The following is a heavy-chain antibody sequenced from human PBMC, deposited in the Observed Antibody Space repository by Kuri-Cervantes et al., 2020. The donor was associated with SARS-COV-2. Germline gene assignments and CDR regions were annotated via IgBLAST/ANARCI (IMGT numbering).Heavy chain of an antibody. V-gene: IGHV4-59*01. J-gene: IGHJ4*02. D-gene: IGHD2-2*01. CDR1: GASISSYY. CDR2: IYYSGST. CDR3: ARVLGSSTSCYWD. Sequence: SETLSLTCAVSGASISSYYWNWIRQPAGKGLEWIGYIYYSGSTNYNPSLKSRVTISVDTSKNQFSLKLSSVTAVDTAVYYCARVLGSSTSCYWDWGQGTLVTVSS.